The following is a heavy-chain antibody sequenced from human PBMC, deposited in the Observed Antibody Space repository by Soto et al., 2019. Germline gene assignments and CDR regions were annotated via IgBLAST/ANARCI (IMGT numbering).Heavy chain of an antibody. V-gene: IGHV1-2*04. CDR1: GYTFTGYY. CDR2: INPNSGGT. J-gene: IGHJ4*02. D-gene: IGHD6-13*01. CDR3: PRGSFSYYSNSWFAEAQFGFDS. Sequence: GASVKVSCEASGYTFTGYYMHWVRQAPGQGLEWMGWINPNSGGTNYAQKFQGWVTMTRDTSISTADMELSRLRSDDTAVYYCPRGSFSYYSNSWFAEAQFGFDSWGQGTLVTVSS.